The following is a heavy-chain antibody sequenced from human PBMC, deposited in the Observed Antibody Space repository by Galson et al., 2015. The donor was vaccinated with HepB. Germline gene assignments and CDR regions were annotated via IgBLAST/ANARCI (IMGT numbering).Heavy chain of an antibody. CDR3: ARGRSKWELLRDYFDY. CDR2: IFPNSGGT. CDR1: KSTFSDYY. Sequence: SVKVSCKASKSTFSDYYIHWVRQAPGQGLEWMGWIFPNSGGTTYAQVFQGRVTLTSDTSINTAYMYLSSLTSDDTAVYYCARGRSKWELLRDYFDYWGQGTLVTVSS. D-gene: IGHD1-26*01. V-gene: IGHV1-2*02. J-gene: IGHJ4*02.